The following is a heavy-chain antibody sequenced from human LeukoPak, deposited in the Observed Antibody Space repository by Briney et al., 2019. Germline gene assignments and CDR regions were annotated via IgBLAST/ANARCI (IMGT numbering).Heavy chain of an antibody. CDR2: LQYDRTNV. CDR1: RFSFSSYG. J-gene: IGHJ4*02. D-gene: IGHD3-3*01. V-gene: IGHV3-30*12. Sequence: GGSLRLSCAASRFSFSSYGMHWVRQAPGKGLEWVAYLQYDRTNVQYADSVRGRFTISRDNSKNILYLQMNSLRAEDTAVYYCARLREIPVFGVVTKSTSYFDYWGQGTLVTVSS. CDR3: ARLREIPVFGVVTKSTSYFDY.